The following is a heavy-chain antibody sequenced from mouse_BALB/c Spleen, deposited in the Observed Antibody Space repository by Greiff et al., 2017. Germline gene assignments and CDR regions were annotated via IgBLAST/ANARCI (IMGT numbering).Heavy chain of an antibody. CDR2: ISSGSSTI. J-gene: IGHJ4*01. Sequence: EVKLVESGGGLVQPGGSRKLSCAASGFTFSSFGMHWVRQAPEKGLEWVAYISSGSSTIYYADTVKGRFTISRDNAKNTLYLQMSSLKSEDTAMYYCTRDRGNYDAMDYWGQGTSVTVSS. D-gene: IGHD2-1*01. CDR3: TRDRGNYDAMDY. V-gene: IGHV5-17*03. CDR1: GFTFSSFG.